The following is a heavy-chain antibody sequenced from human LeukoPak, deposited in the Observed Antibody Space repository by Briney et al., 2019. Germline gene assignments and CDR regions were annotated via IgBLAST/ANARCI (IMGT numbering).Heavy chain of an antibody. CDR2: INWNGGST. J-gene: IGHJ4*02. V-gene: IGHV3-20*04. Sequence: GGSLRLSCAASGFIFDDYGMSWVRQAPGKGLEWVSGINWNGGSTGYGDSVEGRFTISRDNAKNSLYLRMNGLRAEDTALYYCARDLKRLAAVQPPEFDYRGQGTLVTVSS. D-gene: IGHD6-13*01. CDR1: GFIFDDYG. CDR3: ARDLKRLAAVQPPEFDY.